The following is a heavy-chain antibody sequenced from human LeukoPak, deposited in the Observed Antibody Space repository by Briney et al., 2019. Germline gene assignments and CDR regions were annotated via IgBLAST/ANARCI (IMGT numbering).Heavy chain of an antibody. D-gene: IGHD3-22*01. Sequence: GGSLRLSCAASGFNFSAYYMNWVRQAPGKSLECVAYISATGTSKYYAHSVKGRFSISRDNAQNFLYLEMSSLIVEDTAVYYCARDAAYDRTGYDSWGHGTLVIVSS. J-gene: IGHJ5*01. CDR1: GFNFSAYY. CDR3: ARDAAYDRTGYDS. CDR2: ISATGTSK. V-gene: IGHV3-11*04.